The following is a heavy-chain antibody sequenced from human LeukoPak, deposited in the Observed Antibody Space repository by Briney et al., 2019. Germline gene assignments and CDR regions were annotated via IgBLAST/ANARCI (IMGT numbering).Heavy chain of an antibody. CDR1: GFTFSSYG. CDR2: IRYDGSNK. Sequence: PGGSLRLSCAASGFTFSSYGMHWVRQAPGKGLEWVAFIRYDGSNKYYADSVKGRFTISRDNSKNTLYLQMNSLRAEDTAVYYCAKDLAGIVVVTYFDYWGRGTLVTVSS. V-gene: IGHV3-30*02. J-gene: IGHJ4*02. D-gene: IGHD2-21*02. CDR3: AKDLAGIVVVTYFDY.